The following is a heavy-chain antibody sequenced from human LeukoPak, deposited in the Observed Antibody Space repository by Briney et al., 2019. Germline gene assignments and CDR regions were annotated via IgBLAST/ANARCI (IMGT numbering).Heavy chain of an antibody. CDR3: ASGGLVSRYLDH. CDR2: IFHSEST. Sequence: SETLSLTCAVSGGSISSSTWWSWVRLPPGKGLEWIGEIFHSESTNFNPSLKSRLTMSVDESKHEFSLKLTSVTAADTAVYYCASGGLVSRYLDHWGQGTLVTVSS. V-gene: IGHV4-4*02. D-gene: IGHD3-9*01. J-gene: IGHJ4*02. CDR1: GGSISSSTW.